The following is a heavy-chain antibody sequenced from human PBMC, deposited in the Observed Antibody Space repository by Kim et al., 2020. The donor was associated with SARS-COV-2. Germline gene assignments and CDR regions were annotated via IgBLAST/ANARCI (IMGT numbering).Heavy chain of an antibody. Sequence: ASVKVSCKASGYTFTSYGISWVRQAPGQGLEWMGWISAYNGNTNYVQKLQGRVTMTTDTSTSTAYMELRSLRSDDTAVYYCARFRYCSSTSCTSAGLDAFDIWGQGTMVTVSS. CDR2: ISAYNGNT. V-gene: IGHV1-18*01. J-gene: IGHJ3*02. D-gene: IGHD2-2*01. CDR3: ARFRYCSSTSCTSAGLDAFDI. CDR1: GYTFTSYG.